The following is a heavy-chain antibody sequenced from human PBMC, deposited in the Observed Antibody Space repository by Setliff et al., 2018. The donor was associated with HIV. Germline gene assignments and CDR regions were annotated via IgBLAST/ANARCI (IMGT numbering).Heavy chain of an antibody. J-gene: IGHJ6*03. CDR3: ARFEGRDKRGYSYGAYYYYMDV. CDR1: GYTFTSYG. Sequence: ASVKVSCKASGYTFTSYGISWVRQAPGQGLEWMGWISAYNGNTNYAQKFQGRVTLTKDTSTSTAYMEVKSLRSDDTAVYYCARFEGRDKRGYSYGAYYYYMDVWGKGTTVTVSS. V-gene: IGHV1-18*01. CDR2: ISAYNGNT. D-gene: IGHD5-18*01.